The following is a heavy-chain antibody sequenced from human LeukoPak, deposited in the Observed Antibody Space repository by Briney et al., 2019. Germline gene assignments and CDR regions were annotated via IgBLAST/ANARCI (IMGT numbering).Heavy chain of an antibody. CDR3: ARGGSAYYYDSSGYYYFDY. Sequence: SETLSLTCAVSGGSVSHSNWWTWVRQSPGKGLEWIGEVHPSEGTNYNPSLKSRVTISLDKSKNQFSLELNSVTAADTAVYYCARGGSAYYYDSSGYYYFDYWGQGTLVTVSS. D-gene: IGHD3-22*01. CDR2: VHPSEGT. J-gene: IGHJ4*02. V-gene: IGHV4-4*02. CDR1: GGSVSHSNW.